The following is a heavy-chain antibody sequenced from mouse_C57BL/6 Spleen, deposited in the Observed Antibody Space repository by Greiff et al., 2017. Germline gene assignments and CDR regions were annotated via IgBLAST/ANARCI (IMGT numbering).Heavy chain of an antibody. CDR3: AKGPDYYGSSHFDY. CDR2: INPNYGPP. D-gene: IGHD1-1*01. V-gene: IGHV1-39*01. Sequence: EVQLQQSGPELVKPGASVTISCKASGYSFTDYNMNWVKQSNGKSLEWIGVINPNYGPPSYNQKFKGKATLTVDQSSSTAYMQLNSLTSEDSAVYYCAKGPDYYGSSHFDYWGQGTTLTVSS. CDR1: GYSFTDYN. J-gene: IGHJ2*01.